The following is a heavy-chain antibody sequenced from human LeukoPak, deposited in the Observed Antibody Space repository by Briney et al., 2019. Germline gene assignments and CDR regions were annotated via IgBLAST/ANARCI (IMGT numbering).Heavy chain of an antibody. D-gene: IGHD6-13*01. Sequence: GGSLRLSCAASGFTVSSNYMSWVRQAPGKGLEWVSYISSSSSTIYYADSVKGRFTISRDNAKNSLYLQMNSLRAEDTAVYYCARDRIAAAGIDWGQGTLVTVSS. CDR1: GFTVSSNY. V-gene: IGHV3-48*01. J-gene: IGHJ4*02. CDR3: ARDRIAAAGID. CDR2: ISSSSSTI.